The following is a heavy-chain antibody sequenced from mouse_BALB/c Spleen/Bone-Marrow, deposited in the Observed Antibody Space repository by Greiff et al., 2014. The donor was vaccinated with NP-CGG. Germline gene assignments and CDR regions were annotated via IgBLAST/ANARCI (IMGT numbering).Heavy chain of an antibody. Sequence: EVQLVESGPGLVKPSQSLSLTCSVTGYSITSGYYWNWIRQFPGNKLEWMGYISYDGSNNYNPSLKNRISITRDTSKNQSFLKLNSVTTEDTATYYCASYFYYAMDYWGQGTSVTVSS. CDR3: ASYFYYAMDY. CDR2: ISYDGSN. J-gene: IGHJ4*01. CDR1: GYSITSGYY. D-gene: IGHD1-1*01. V-gene: IGHV3-6*02.